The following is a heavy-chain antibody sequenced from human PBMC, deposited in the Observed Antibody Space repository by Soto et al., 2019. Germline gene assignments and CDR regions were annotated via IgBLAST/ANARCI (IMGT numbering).Heavy chain of an antibody. CDR3: RRDLEYNGNSESFKI. D-gene: IGHD3-10*01. Sequence: PGEALKISCKDSGYSFTSYWIAWVRQTPGKGLEWMGIIYPYDSNTRYSPSFQGQVTISADKSVSTAYLQWSSLKASDTAIYFCRRDLEYNGNSESFKIWGQGKLVTVSS. J-gene: IGHJ3*02. CDR1: GYSFTSYW. CDR2: IYPYDSNT. V-gene: IGHV5-51*01.